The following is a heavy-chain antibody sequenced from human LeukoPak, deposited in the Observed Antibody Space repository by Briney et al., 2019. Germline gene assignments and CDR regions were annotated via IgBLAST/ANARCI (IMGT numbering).Heavy chain of an antibody. CDR3: ARSSIAARRPNWFDP. CDR1: GGSISSGGYY. J-gene: IGHJ5*02. V-gene: IGHV4-31*03. Sequence: SETLSLTCTVSGGSISSGGYYWSWIRQHPGKGLEWIGYIYYSGSTYYNPSLKSRVTISVDTSKNQFSLKLSSVTAADTAVYYCARSSIAARRPNWFDPWGQGTLVTVSS. D-gene: IGHD6-6*01. CDR2: IYYSGST.